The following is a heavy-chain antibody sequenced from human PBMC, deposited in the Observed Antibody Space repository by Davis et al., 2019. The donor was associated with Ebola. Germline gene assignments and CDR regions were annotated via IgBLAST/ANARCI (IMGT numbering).Heavy chain of an antibody. D-gene: IGHD4-17*01. CDR1: GYTFTGYY. CDR2: INPNSGGT. V-gene: IGHV1-2*02. Sequence: ASVKVSCKASGYTFTGYYMHWVRQAPGQGLEWMGWINPNSGGTNYAQKFQGRVTMTRDTSISTAYMELSRLRSDDTALYYCANGKLYGDPYGDGIDIWGQGTMVTVSS. CDR3: ANGKLYGDPYGDGIDI. J-gene: IGHJ3*02.